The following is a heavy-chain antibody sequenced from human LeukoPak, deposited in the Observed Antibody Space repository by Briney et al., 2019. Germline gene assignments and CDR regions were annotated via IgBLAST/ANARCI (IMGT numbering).Heavy chain of an antibody. J-gene: IGHJ4*02. CDR3: ALSPYYGSGSYYY. CDR2: INHSGST. Sequence: PSGTLSLTCAVYGGSFSGYYWSWIRQPPGKGLEWIGEINHSGSTNYNPSLKSRVTISVDTSKNQFSLKLSSVTAADTAVYYCALSPYYGSGSYYYWGQGTLVTVSS. D-gene: IGHD3-10*01. CDR1: GGSFSGYY. V-gene: IGHV4-34*01.